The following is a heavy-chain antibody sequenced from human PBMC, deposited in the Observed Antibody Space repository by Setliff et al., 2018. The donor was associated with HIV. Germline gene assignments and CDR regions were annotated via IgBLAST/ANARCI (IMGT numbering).Heavy chain of an antibody. CDR3: ARDLLLRWLDY. J-gene: IGHJ4*02. V-gene: IGHV1-8*02. CDR2: MNPNSGNT. D-gene: IGHD4-17*01. Sequence: ASVKVSCKASGYTFTNYDINWVRQAPGQGLEWMRWMNPNSGNTGYAQKFQGRVTMTRNTSIRTAYMELSSLRSEDTAVYYCARDLLLRWLDYWGQGTLVTVSS. CDR1: GYTFTNYD.